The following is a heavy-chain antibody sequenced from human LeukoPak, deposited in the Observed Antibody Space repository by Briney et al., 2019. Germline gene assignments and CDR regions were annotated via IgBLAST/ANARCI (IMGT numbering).Heavy chain of an antibody. CDR1: GYTFISYG. V-gene: IGHV1-18*01. CDR2: ISAYNGNT. J-gene: IGHJ4*02. D-gene: IGHD4-17*01. CDR3: ARSMTTVTTDY. Sequence: ASVKVSCKASGYTFISYGIIWVRQAPGQGLEWMGWISAYNGNTNYAQKLQGRVTMTTDTSTSTAYMELRSLRSDDTAVYYCARSMTTVTTDYWGQGTLVTVSS.